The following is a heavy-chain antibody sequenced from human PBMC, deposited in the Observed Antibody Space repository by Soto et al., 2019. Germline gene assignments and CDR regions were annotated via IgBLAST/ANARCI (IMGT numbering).Heavy chain of an antibody. D-gene: IGHD3-3*01. V-gene: IGHV5-51*01. CDR3: ARGGVSTRTFDY. CDR2: IYPSDSDT. Sequence: GESLKISCKGSGYNFAGYWIAWVRQMPGKGLELMGIIYPSDSDTRYRPSSQGQVTISADKSISSAYLQWSSLRASDTAMYYCARGGVSTRTFDYWGQGTPVTVSS. CDR1: GYNFAGYW. J-gene: IGHJ4*02.